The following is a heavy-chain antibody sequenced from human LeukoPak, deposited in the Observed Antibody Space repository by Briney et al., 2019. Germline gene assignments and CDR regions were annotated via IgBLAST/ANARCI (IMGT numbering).Heavy chain of an antibody. CDR3: ATAFYQQLPYYYYYMDV. Sequence: ASVKVSCKASGYTFTGYYMHWVRQAPGQGLEWMGWINPNSGGTKYAQKFQCRVTMTRDTSISTAYMELSRLRSDDTAVYYCATAFYQQLPYYYYYMDVWGKGTTVTVSS. CDR2: INPNSGGT. J-gene: IGHJ6*03. CDR1: GYTFTGYY. V-gene: IGHV1-2*02. D-gene: IGHD2-2*01.